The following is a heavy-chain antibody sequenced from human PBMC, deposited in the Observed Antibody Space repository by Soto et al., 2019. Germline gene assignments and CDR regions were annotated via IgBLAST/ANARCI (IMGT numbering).Heavy chain of an antibody. Sequence: GGSLRLSCAASGFTFSNYDMNWVRQAPGKGLEWVSYISSRGSTIYYADSMKGRFTISRDNAKNSLYLQMNTLKTEDTAVYYCAFGSPLFWGQGTLVTVSS. V-gene: IGHV3-48*03. CDR1: GFTFSNYD. D-gene: IGHD2-15*01. CDR3: AFGSPLF. J-gene: IGHJ4*02. CDR2: ISSRGSTI.